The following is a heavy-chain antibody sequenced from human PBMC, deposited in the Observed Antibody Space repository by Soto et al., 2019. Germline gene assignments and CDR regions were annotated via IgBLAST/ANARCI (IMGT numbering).Heavy chain of an antibody. Sequence: EVLLVESGGGLVQPGGSLKLSCAASGFVFKDSSIHWVRQASGKGLEWVGRIRDRAFSYATAYAASVKGRFTISRDDSTTTASLQMNMLKNDDTAIYYSTTLSSAAQDYWGQGALVTGSS. CDR3: TTLSSAAQDY. CDR2: IRDRAFSYAT. D-gene: IGHD6-25*01. V-gene: IGHV3-73*01. CDR1: GFVFKDSS. J-gene: IGHJ4*02.